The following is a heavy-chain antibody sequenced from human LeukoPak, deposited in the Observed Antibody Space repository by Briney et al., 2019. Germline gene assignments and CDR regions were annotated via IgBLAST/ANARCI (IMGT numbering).Heavy chain of an antibody. CDR3: ARHVQWLVYLHS. D-gene: IGHD6-19*01. J-gene: IGHJ4*02. V-gene: IGHV4-34*01. CDR1: GGSFSDYQ. CDR2: INHRGST. Sequence: SETLSLTCGVYGGSFSDYQWSWIRQTPGKGLEWIGEINHRGSTNYNPSLKSRVTISVDTSKRQYSLKVNSMTAADTAVYYCARHVQWLVYLHSWGQGILVTVSS.